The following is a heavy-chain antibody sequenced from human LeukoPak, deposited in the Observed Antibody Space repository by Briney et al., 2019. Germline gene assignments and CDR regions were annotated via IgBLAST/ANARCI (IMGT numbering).Heavy chain of an antibody. V-gene: IGHV4-59*01. Sequence: PLETLSLTCSVSGGSISSYYWSWIRQPPGKGLEWIGYIYYSGSTNYNPSLKSRVTTSVDTSKNQFSLKLSSVTAADTAVYYCARDSDYYGSGSYYTLWGQGTLVTVSS. J-gene: IGHJ4*02. CDR1: GGSISSYY. CDR2: IYYSGST. CDR3: ARDSDYYGSGSYYTL. D-gene: IGHD3-10*01.